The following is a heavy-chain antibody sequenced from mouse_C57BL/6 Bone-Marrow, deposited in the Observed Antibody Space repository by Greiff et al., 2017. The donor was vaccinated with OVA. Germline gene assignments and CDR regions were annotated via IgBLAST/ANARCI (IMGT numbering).Heavy chain of an antibody. J-gene: IGHJ2*01. CDR2: INPSSGYT. Sequence: QVQLQQSGAELARPGASVKMSCKASGYTFTSYTMHWVKQRPGQGLEWIGYINPSSGYTKYNQKFKDKATLTADKSSSTAYMQLSSLTSEDSAYYYCAYYGSSYYFDYWGQGTTLTVSS. CDR1: GYTFTSYT. CDR3: AYYGSSYYFDY. V-gene: IGHV1-4*01. D-gene: IGHD1-1*01.